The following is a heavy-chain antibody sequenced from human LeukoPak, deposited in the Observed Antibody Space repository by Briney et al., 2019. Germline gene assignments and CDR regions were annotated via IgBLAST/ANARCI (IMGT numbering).Heavy chain of an antibody. J-gene: IGHJ4*02. Sequence: PGGSLRLSCAASGFTFSSYNMNWVRQAPGKGLEWVGSIYYSGSTYDNPSLKSRVTISVDTSKNQVSLKLRSVTAADTAVYYCARLLYDRRGYYYFDYWGQGTLVTVSS. D-gene: IGHD3-22*01. CDR1: GFTFSSYN. V-gene: IGHV4-39*01. CDR2: IYYSGST. CDR3: ARLLYDRRGYYYFDY.